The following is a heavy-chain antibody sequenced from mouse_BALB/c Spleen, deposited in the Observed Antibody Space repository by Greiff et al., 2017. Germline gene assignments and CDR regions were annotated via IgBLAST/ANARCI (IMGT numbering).Heavy chain of an antibody. J-gene: IGHJ2*01. CDR1: GFTFSSYA. Sequence: EVQGVESGGGLVKPGGSLKLSCAASGFTFSSYAMSWVRQTPEKRLEWVATISSGGSYTYYPDSVKGRFTISRDNARNILYLQMSSLRSEDTAMYYCASDGYYFDDWGQGTTLTVSS. D-gene: IGHD1-2*01. CDR2: ISSGGSYT. CDR3: ASDGYYFDD. V-gene: IGHV5-9-3*01.